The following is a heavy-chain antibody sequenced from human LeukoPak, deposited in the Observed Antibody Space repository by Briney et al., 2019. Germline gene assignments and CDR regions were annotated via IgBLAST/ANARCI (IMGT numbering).Heavy chain of an antibody. CDR2: ISGSGGSR. V-gene: IGHV3-23*01. CDR3: AKDVNGSYGMDV. CDR1: GFTFSSYA. J-gene: IGHJ6*02. Sequence: PGGSLRLSCADSGFTFSSYAMNWVRQAPGKGLEWVSGISGSGGSRYYADSVKGRFTISRDYSKNTLYLQMNSLRADDTAVYYCAKDVNGSYGMDVWGQGTTVTVSS. D-gene: IGHD2-8*01.